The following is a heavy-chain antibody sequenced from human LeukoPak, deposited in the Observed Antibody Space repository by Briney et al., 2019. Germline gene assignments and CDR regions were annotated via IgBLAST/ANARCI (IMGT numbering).Heavy chain of an antibody. J-gene: IGHJ6*03. CDR3: ARAGSGYDYYYYYYMDV. CDR2: IYYSGST. V-gene: IGHV4-59*11. CDR1: GGSISSHY. D-gene: IGHD5-12*01. Sequence: SETLSLTCTVSGGSISSHYWSWIRQPPGKGLEWIGYIYYSGSTNYNPSLKSRGTISVDTSKNQFSLKLSSVTAADTAVYYCARAGSGYDYYYYYYMDVWGKGTTVTVSS.